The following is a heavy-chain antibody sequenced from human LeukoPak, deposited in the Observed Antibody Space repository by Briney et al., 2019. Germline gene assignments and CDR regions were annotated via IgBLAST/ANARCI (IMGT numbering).Heavy chain of an antibody. CDR1: GGSISSSSYY. Sequence: RSSETLSLTCTVSGGSISSSSYYWGWIRQPPGKGLEWIGSIYYSGSTYYNPSLKSRVTILVDMSKNQFSLKLSSVTAADTAVYYCARDFADSSGYYYAFDIWGQGTMVTVSS. D-gene: IGHD3-22*01. CDR2: IYYSGST. V-gene: IGHV4-39*07. CDR3: ARDFADSSGYYYAFDI. J-gene: IGHJ3*02.